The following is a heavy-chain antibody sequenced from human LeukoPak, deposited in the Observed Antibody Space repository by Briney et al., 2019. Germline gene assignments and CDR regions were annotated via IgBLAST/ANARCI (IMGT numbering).Heavy chain of an antibody. Sequence: PGGSLRLSCVASRFTFSSYAIHWVRQAPGKGLEWVAVISYDGNNKYYTDSVKGRFTISRDNSKNTLYLQMNSLRPEDTTVYYCVRHGPGVVIDYWGQGTRVTVSS. D-gene: IGHD2-8*01. CDR2: ISYDGNNK. CDR3: VRHGPGVVIDY. CDR1: RFTFSSYA. J-gene: IGHJ4*02. V-gene: IGHV3-30-3*01.